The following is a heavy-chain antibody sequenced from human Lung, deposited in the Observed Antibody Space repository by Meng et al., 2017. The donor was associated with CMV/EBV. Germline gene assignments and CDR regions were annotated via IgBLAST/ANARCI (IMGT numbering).Heavy chain of an antibody. CDR2: IYYSGST. J-gene: IGHJ6*02. V-gene: IGHV4-59*01. Sequence: SETLSLTCTVSGCTISSYYWSWIRQPPGKGLEWIGYIYYSGSTNYNPSLKSRVTISVDTSKNQFSLKLSSVTAADTAVYYCARDLGYCSSTSCYYYGMEVWGQGXTVTASS. CDR1: GCTISSYY. CDR3: ARDLGYCSSTSCYYYGMEV. D-gene: IGHD2-2*01.